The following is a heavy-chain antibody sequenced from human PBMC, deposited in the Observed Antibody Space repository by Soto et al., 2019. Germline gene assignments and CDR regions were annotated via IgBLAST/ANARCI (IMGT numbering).Heavy chain of an antibody. J-gene: IGHJ4*02. CDR1: GYTFTSYG. V-gene: IGHV1-18*04. D-gene: IGHD3-22*01. CDR3: ARVRWLAYYYDSSGYYYGDY. Sequence: QVQLVQSGAEVKKPGASVKVSCKASGYTFTSYGISWVRQAPGQGLEWMGWISAYNCNTNYAQKLQGRVTMTTDTSTSTAYMELRSLRSADTAVYYCARVRWLAYYYDSSGYYYGDYWGQGTLVTVSS. CDR2: ISAYNCNT.